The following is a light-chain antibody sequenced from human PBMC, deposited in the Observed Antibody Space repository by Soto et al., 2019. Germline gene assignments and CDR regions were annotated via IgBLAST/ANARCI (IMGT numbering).Light chain of an antibody. J-gene: IGKJ2*01. Sequence: DIQMTQSPSSLSASVGDRVTITCRASQSISSYLNWYQQKPGKAPKLLIYAASSLQSGVPSRFSGSGSWTDFTLTISSLQPEDFATYYCQRSYSTPLYTFGQGTKLEIK. CDR2: AAS. CDR1: QSISSY. CDR3: QRSYSTPLYT. V-gene: IGKV1-39*01.